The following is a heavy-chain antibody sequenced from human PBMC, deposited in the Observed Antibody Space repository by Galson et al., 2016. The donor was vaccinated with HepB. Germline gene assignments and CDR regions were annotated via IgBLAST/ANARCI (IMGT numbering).Heavy chain of an antibody. CDR2: IWYDGSNK. D-gene: IGHD3-10*01. Sequence: SLRLSCAASGFTFSTSAVHWVRQAPGKGLEWVAVIWYDGSNKYYADSVKGRFTISRDNSKNTLYLQMNRLRAEDTAVYYCASGEKEGFWGQGTLVTVSS. J-gene: IGHJ4*02. CDR3: ASGEKEGF. V-gene: IGHV3-33*08. CDR1: GFTFSTSA.